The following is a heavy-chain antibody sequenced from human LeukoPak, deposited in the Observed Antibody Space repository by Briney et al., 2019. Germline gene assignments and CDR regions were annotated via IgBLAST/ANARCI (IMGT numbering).Heavy chain of an antibody. CDR1: GFTVSSNY. CDR3: ARSSAARYYYGMDV. J-gene: IGHJ6*02. D-gene: IGHD6-6*01. V-gene: IGHV3-53*04. CDR2: IYSGGST. Sequence: AGGSLRLSCAASGFTVSSNYMSWVRQAPGKGLEWVSVIYSGGSTYYADSVKGRFTISRHNSKNTLYLQMNILRAEDTAVYYCARSSAARYYYGMDVWGQGTTVTVSS.